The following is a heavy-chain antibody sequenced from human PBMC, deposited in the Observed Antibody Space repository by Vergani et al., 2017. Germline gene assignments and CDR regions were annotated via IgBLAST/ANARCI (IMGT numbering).Heavy chain of an antibody. CDR1: GGSFSGYY. D-gene: IGHD6-13*01. CDR2: INHSGST. CDR3: ARWEAAAGTFDY. V-gene: IGHV4-34*01. J-gene: IGHJ4*02. Sequence: QVQLQQWGAGLLKPSETLSLTCAVHGGSFSGYYWSWIRQPPGKGLEWIGEINHSGSTNYNPSLKSRVTISVDTSKTQFSLKLSSVTAADTAVYYCARWEAAAGTFDYWGQGTLITVSS.